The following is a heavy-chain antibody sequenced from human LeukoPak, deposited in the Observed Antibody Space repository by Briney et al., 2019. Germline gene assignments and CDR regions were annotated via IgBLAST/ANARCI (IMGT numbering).Heavy chain of an antibody. CDR3: ARVYHTGYYYSMDV. V-gene: IGHV3-48*03. D-gene: IGHD1-1*01. CDR1: GFTFRDYE. Sequence: PGRSLRLSCAASGFTFRDYEMNWVRQGPGKGLEWVSYISGSGRTIYYADSVKGRFTISRDSAKNSLYLQMNSLRAEDTAVYYCARVYHTGYYYSMDVWGRGTTVTVSS. J-gene: IGHJ6*03. CDR2: ISGSGRTI.